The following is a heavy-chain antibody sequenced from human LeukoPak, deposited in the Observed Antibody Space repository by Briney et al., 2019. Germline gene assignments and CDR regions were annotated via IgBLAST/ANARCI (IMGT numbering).Heavy chain of an antibody. J-gene: IGHJ4*02. Sequence: ASVKVSCKASGYTFTDYYLHWVRQAPGQGLEWMGWIHPNSGSTNYAQKFQGRVTVTRDTSISTVHMELSSLRSDDTAVYYCSREDYWGQGTLVTVSS. CDR2: IHPNSGST. V-gene: IGHV1-2*02. CDR1: GYTFTDYY. CDR3: SREDY.